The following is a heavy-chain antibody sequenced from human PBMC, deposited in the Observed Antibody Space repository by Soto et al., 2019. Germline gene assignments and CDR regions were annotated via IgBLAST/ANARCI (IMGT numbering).Heavy chain of an antibody. CDR3: ARGLFAGDV. V-gene: IGHV1-46*03. CDR2: INPNGGST. Sequence: QVQLVQSGAEVKKPGASVRVSCKASGYTFTSHYIHWVRQAPGQGLEWMGIINPNGGSTNYAQKFQVRVTMTRDTSTSTVYMDLSSLRSEDTAVYYCARGLFAGDVWGKGTTVTVSS. J-gene: IGHJ6*04. CDR1: GYTFTSHY.